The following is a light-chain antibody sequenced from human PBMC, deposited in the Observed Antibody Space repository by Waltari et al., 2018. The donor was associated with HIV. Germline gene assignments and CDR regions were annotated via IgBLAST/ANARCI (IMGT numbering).Light chain of an antibody. CDR3: QLANSFPPIT. Sequence: DIQMTQSPSSVSASVGDRVTITCRASQGPSSWLVWYQQKPGKAPKLLMYAGQTGVPSRFSGSGSGTDFTLSISNVQPEDFATYYCQLANSFPPITFGQGTRLEVK. J-gene: IGKJ5*01. CDR2: AG. CDR1: QGPSSW. V-gene: IGKV1-12*01.